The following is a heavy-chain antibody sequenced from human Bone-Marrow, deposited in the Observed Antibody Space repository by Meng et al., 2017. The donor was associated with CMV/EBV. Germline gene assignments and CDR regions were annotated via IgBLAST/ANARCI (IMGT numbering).Heavy chain of an antibody. D-gene: IGHD2-2*01. V-gene: IGHV3-48*03. CDR3: AREKSCRSTSCYRYYGMDV. CDR2: ISSSGSTI. J-gene: IGHJ6*02. Sequence: GGSLRLSCAASGFTFSSYEMNWVRQAPGKGLEWVSYISSSGSTIYYADSLKGRFTISRDNAKNSLYLQMNSLRAEDTAVYYCAREKSCRSTSCYRYYGMDVWGQGTTVTVSS. CDR1: GFTFSSYE.